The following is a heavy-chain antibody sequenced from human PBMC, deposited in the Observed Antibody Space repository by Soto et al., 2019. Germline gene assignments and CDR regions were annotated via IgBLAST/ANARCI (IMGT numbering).Heavy chain of an antibody. CDR3: AKMVYAMTFDY. J-gene: IGHJ4*02. D-gene: IGHD2-8*01. V-gene: IGHV3-23*01. CDR2: ISGSGGST. CDR1: GFTFGIYA. Sequence: GGSLRLSCAASGFTFGIYAMSWVRQAPGKGLEWVSAISGSGGSTYYADSVKGRFTISRDNSKNTLYLQMNSLRAEDTAVYYCAKMVYAMTFDYWGQGTLVTVSS.